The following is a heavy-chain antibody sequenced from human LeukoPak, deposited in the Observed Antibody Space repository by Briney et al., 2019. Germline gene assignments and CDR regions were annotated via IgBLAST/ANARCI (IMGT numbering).Heavy chain of an antibody. CDR1: GFIFSSYW. J-gene: IGHJ4*02. D-gene: IGHD5-12*01. V-gene: IGHV3-7*01. CDR2: INQTGSEK. CDR3: ARDDSGWDY. Sequence: GGSLRLSCAASGFIFSSYWMIWVRQAPGKGQEWVANINQTGSEKYYLDSVKGRFTISRDNAKNSLYLQMNSLRAEDTAVYYCARDDSGWDYWGQGTLVTVSS.